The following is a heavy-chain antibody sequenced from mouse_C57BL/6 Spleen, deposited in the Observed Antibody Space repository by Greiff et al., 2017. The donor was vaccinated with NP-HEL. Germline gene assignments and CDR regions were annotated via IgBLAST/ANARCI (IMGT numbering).Heavy chain of an antibody. V-gene: IGHV1-7*01. J-gene: IGHJ2*01. CDR1: GYTFTSYW. D-gene: IGHD1-1*01. CDR2: INPSSGYT. Sequence: VQLQQSGAELAKPGASVKLSCKASGYTFTSYWMHWVKQRPGQGLEWIGYINPSSGYTKYNQKFKDKATLTADKSSSTADMQLSSLTYEDSAVYYCASGFTVDYFDYWGQGTTLTVSS. CDR3: ASGFTVDYFDY.